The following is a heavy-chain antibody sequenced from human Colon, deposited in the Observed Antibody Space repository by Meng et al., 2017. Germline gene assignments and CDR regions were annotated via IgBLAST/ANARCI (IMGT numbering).Heavy chain of an antibody. J-gene: IGHJ4*02. CDR3: ARDNHRSSHYSNFDY. Sequence: GGSLRLSCVASGFTFSNYGFHWVRQAPGKGLEWVAVMWSDGIGKYYTDSVKGRFTVSRDNSKNTVYLQMNSLRDEDTAVYYCARDNHRSSHYSNFDYWGQGTLVTVSS. CDR2: MWSDGIGK. D-gene: IGHD3-22*01. V-gene: IGHV3-33*01. CDR1: GFTFSNYG.